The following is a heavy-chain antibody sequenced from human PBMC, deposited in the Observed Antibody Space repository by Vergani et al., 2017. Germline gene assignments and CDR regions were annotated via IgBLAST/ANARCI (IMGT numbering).Heavy chain of an antibody. Sequence: QVQLVQSGAEVKKPGASVKVSCKASGYTFTSYAMHWVRQAPGQRLEWMGWLNAGNGNTKYSQKFQGRVTITRDTSASTAYMELSSLRSEDTAVYYCARVMEVAAAGRRDWFDPWGQGTLVTVSS. CDR2: LNAGNGNT. D-gene: IGHD6-13*01. V-gene: IGHV1-3*01. CDR1: GYTFTSYA. J-gene: IGHJ5*02. CDR3: ARVMEVAAAGRRDWFDP.